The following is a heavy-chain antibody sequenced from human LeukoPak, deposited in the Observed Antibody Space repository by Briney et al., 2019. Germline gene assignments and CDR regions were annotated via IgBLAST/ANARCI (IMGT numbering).Heavy chain of an antibody. V-gene: IGHV3-23*01. D-gene: IGHD1-1*01. J-gene: IGHJ4*02. CDR3: ARGTAVIDY. Sequence: PGGSLRLSCAASGFTFRSYAMSWVRQAPGKGLEWVSTISNSGGSTYYADSVKGRFTISRDNSKNTLYLQMNSLRAEDTAVYYCARGTAVIDYWGQGTLVTVSS. CDR1: GFTFRSYA. CDR2: ISNSGGST.